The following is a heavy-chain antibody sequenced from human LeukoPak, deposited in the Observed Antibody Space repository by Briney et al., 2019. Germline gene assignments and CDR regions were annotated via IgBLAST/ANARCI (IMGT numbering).Heavy chain of an antibody. CDR1: GYTFTSYG. D-gene: IGHD3-9*01. J-gene: IGHJ6*03. CDR2: ISAYNGNT. V-gene: IGHV1-18*01. Sequence: GASVKVSCKASGYTFTSYGISWVRQAPGQGLEWMGWISAYNGNTNYAQKLQGRVTMTTDTSTSTAYMELRSLRSEDTAVYYCARLHVLRYFDWPHLGYYMDVWGKGTTVTISS. CDR3: ARLHVLRYFDWPHLGYYMDV.